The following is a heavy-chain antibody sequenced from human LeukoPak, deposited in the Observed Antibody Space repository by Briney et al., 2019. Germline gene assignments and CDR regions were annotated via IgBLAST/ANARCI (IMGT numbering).Heavy chain of an antibody. J-gene: IGHJ4*02. V-gene: IGHV3-23*01. CDR1: GLTFSTYW. CDR3: AKGSTPFCSGGSCYFDY. CDR2: ISGSGGST. D-gene: IGHD2-15*01. Sequence: GGSLRLSCAASGLTFSTYWMHWVRQAPGKGLEWVSAISGSGGSTYYADSVKGRFTISRDNSKNTLYLQMNSLRAEDTAVYYCAKGSTPFCSGGSCYFDYWGQGTLVTVSS.